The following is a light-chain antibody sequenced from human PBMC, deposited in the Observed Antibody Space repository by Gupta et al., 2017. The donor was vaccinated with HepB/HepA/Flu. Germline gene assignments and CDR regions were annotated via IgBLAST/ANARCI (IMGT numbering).Light chain of an antibody. CDR3: CSYTGSSTLRVV. CDR1: SSDVGGYNY. CDR2: DVS. V-gene: IGLV2-14*01. Sequence: QSVLTQPASVSGSPGQSHTISCTGTSSDVGGYNYVSWYQQHPGKAPILMFYDVSNRPSGVSNRFSGSKSGNTASLTITGLHAEEEADYYCCSYTGSSTLRVVFGGGTKLTVL. J-gene: IGLJ2*01.